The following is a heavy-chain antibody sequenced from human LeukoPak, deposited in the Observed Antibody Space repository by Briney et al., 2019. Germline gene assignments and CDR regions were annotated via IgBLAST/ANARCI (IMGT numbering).Heavy chain of an antibody. CDR3: ACGAGGFDY. D-gene: IGHD3-16*01. CDR1: GYTFTRYY. Sequence: ASVKVSCKASGYTFTRYYMHWVRQAPGQGLEWMGIINPSGGGTRYGQKFQGRVTMTRGTSMSTVYMELTSLRSEDTAVYYCACGAGGFDYWGQGTLVTVSS. V-gene: IGHV1-46*01. J-gene: IGHJ4*02. CDR2: INPSGGGT.